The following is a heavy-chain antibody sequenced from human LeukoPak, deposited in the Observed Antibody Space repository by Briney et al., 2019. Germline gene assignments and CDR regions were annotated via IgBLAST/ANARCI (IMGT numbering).Heavy chain of an antibody. J-gene: IGHJ4*02. CDR2: ISYDGSNK. V-gene: IGHV3-30*18. D-gene: IGHD3-22*01. CDR1: GFTFSRSG. Sequence: GGSLRLSCAASGFTFSRSGMHWVRQAPGKGLEWVAVISYDGSNKYYADSVKGRFTISRDNSKNTLYLQMNSLRAGDTAVYYCAKDSYDRSGYYYYYFASWGQGTQVAVSS. CDR3: AKDSYDRSGYYYYYFAS.